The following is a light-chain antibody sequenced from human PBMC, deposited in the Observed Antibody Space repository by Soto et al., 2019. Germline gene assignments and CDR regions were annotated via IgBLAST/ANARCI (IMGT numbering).Light chain of an antibody. J-gene: IGKJ4*01. CDR2: HAS. CDR1: QSISSSY. V-gene: IGKV3-20*01. Sequence: ENVLTQSPGTLSLSPGERATLSCRASQSISSSYFAWYQQKPGQTPRLLIYHASSRATGIPDRFSSSGSGTDFTLTISRLEPEDFAVYYCQQYGDSLLTFGGGTKVEIK. CDR3: QQYGDSLLT.